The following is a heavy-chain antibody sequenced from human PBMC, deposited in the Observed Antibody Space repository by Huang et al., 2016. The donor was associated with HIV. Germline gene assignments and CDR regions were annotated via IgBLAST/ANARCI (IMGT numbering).Heavy chain of an antibody. D-gene: IGHD2-21*01. CDR1: GYSFTTYA. CDR2: SNPGNGNT. V-gene: IGHV1-3*01. CDR3: AREFVIFGAPLWPAY. Sequence: SVKVSCKASGYSFTTYALHWVRQAPGHRLAWMGWSNPGNGNTNYSKKFQGRVTSTRDTSASTVYMEVSSLTFEDTAVYYCAREFVIFGAPLWPAYWGQGTLISVSS. J-gene: IGHJ4*02.